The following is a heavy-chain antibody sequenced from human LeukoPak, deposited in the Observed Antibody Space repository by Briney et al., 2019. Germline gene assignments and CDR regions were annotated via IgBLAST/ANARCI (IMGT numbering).Heavy chain of an antibody. CDR3: AKDPTTYYDSSGYGRYNWFDP. V-gene: IGHV3-23*01. D-gene: IGHD3-22*01. CDR1: GFTFSSYA. Sequence: GGSLRLSCAASGFTFSSYAMSWVRQAPGKGLEWVSAISSSGGSTYYADSVKGRFTIPRDNSKNTQYLQMNSLRAEDTAVYYCAKDPTTYYDSSGYGRYNWFDPWGQGTLVTVSS. J-gene: IGHJ5*02. CDR2: ISSSGGST.